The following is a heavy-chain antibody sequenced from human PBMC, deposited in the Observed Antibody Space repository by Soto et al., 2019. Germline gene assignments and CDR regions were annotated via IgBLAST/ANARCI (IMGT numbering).Heavy chain of an antibody. CDR1: GFTFSSYG. CDR2: ISYDGSNK. D-gene: IGHD3-22*01. CDR3: ARDYYKYYDSSGYYRSPAY. Sequence: PGGSLRLSCAASGFTFSSYGMHWVRQAPDKGLEWVAVISYDGSNKYYADSVKGRFTISRDNSKNTLYLQMNSLRAEDTAVYYCARDYYKYYDSSGYYRSPAYWGQGTLVTVS. V-gene: IGHV3-30*03. J-gene: IGHJ4*02.